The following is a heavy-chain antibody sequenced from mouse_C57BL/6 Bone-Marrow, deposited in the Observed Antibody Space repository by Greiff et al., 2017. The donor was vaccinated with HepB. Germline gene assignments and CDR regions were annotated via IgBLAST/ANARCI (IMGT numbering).Heavy chain of an antibody. CDR2: IYPGGGYT. CDR3: ARGGTTEDFDV. CDR1: GYTFTTYW. Sequence: QVQLQQSGAELVRPGTSVKMSCKASGYTFTTYWIGWAKQRPGHGLEWIGDIYPGGGYTNYNEKFKGKATLTADKSSSTAYMQFSSLTSEDSAIYYCARGGTTEDFDVWGTGTTVTVSS. J-gene: IGHJ1*03. V-gene: IGHV1-63*01. D-gene: IGHD1-1*01.